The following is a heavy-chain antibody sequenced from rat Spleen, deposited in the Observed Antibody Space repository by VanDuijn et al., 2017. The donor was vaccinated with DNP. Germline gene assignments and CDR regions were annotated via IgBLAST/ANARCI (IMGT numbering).Heavy chain of an antibody. CDR1: GFSLPSYH. CDR3: SSDNTYYWFAY. V-gene: IGHV2S1*01. CDR2: MWSGGTT. D-gene: IGHD1-10*01. J-gene: IGHJ3*01. Sequence: QVQLKESGPGLVKPSETLSPTCTVSGFSLPSYHVSWVRQPPGKGLEWMGTMWSGGTTDYNSALKSRLNLSRDTSKSQVFLKMNSLQPEDIATYYCSSDNTYYWFAYWGKSTLVTVSS.